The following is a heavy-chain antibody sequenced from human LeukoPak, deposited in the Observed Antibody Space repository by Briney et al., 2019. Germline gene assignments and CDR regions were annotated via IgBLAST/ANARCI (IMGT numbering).Heavy chain of an antibody. V-gene: IGHV1-69*13. Sequence: ASVKVSCKASGGTFSSYANSWVRQAPGQGLEWMGGIIPIFGTANYAQKFQGRVTITADESTSTAYMELSSLRSEDTAVYYCARDPTREKNWFDPWGQGTLVTVSS. CDR2: IIPIFGTA. CDR3: ARDPTREKNWFDP. CDR1: GGTFSSYA. J-gene: IGHJ5*02.